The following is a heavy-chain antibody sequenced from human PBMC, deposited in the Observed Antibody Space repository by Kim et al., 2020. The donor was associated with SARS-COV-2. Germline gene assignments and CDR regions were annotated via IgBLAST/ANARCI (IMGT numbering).Heavy chain of an antibody. CDR2: IFHSGST. CDR1: GGSISSNNW. CDR3: ARKYSSGWYFFDY. V-gene: IGHV4-4*02. J-gene: IGHJ4*02. D-gene: IGHD6-19*01. Sequence: SETLSLTCAVSGGSISSNNWWSWVRQPPGKGLEWIGEIFHSGSTNYNPSLKSRVTISVDKSKNQFSLNLSSVTAADTAVYYCARKYSSGWYFFDYWGQGTLVTVSS.